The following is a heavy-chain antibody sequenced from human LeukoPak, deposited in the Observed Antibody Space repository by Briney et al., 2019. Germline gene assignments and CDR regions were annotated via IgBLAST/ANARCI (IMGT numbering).Heavy chain of an antibody. Sequence: TGASLRLSCAASGFTFSSYAMSWVRQAPGEGLEWVSAISGSGGSTYYADSVKGRFTISRDNSKNTLYLQMNSLRAEDTAVYYCAKATWGWVFDYWGQGTLVTVSS. J-gene: IGHJ4*02. CDR1: GFTFSSYA. CDR3: AKATWGWVFDY. D-gene: IGHD7-27*01. CDR2: ISGSGGST. V-gene: IGHV3-23*01.